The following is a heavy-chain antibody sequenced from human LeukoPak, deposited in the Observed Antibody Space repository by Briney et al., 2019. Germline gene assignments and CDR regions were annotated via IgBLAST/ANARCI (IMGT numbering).Heavy chain of an antibody. CDR3: ARDGGVSGYDLLDY. CDR1: GFTFSSCA. J-gene: IGHJ4*02. CDR2: ISGSGGRP. Sequence: GGSLRLSCAASGFTFSSCAMSWVRQAPGKGLEWVSAISGSGGRPYYADSVKGRFTISRDNSKNTLYLQMNSLRAEDTAVYYCARDGGVSGYDLLDYWGQGTLVTVSS. V-gene: IGHV3-23*01. D-gene: IGHD5-12*01.